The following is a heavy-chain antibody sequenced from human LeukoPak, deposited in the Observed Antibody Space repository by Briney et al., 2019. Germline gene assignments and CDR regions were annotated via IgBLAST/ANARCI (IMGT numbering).Heavy chain of an antibody. Sequence: GGSLRLSCVVSGFTVSGDYISWFRQAPGKGLEWVSVLYYGVSTFYKDSVKGRFTISRDNAKNSLYLQMNSLRAEDTAVYYCARDGYSYGSDYWGQGTLVTVSS. CDR2: LYYGVST. CDR3: ARDGYSYGSDY. D-gene: IGHD5-18*01. J-gene: IGHJ4*02. CDR1: GFTVSGDY. V-gene: IGHV3-66*01.